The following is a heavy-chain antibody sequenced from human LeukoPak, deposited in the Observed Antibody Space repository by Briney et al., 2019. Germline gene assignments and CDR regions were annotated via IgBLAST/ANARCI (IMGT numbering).Heavy chain of an antibody. V-gene: IGHV4-59*01. CDR2: IYYSGNT. Sequence: SETLSLTCTVSSGSFSSYYWSWIRQPPGKGLEWIAYIYYSGNTDYNPSLKSRVTISVDTSKNQFSLKLSSVTAADTAVYYCAMRIAAAGTDDFDYWGQGTLVTVSS. CDR1: SGSFSSYY. D-gene: IGHD6-13*01. J-gene: IGHJ4*02. CDR3: AMRIAAAGTDDFDY.